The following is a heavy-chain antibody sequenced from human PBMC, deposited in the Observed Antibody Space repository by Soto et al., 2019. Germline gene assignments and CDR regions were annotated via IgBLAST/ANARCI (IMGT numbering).Heavy chain of an antibody. V-gene: IGHV3-11*01. D-gene: IGHD1-1*01. CDR3: AREGGTNDY. J-gene: IGHJ4*02. Sequence: KLGGSLRLSCAASGFSFSTHWMHWVRQAPGKGLEWVSYISSDGSTIYYADSVKGRFTISRDNAKNSLYLQMNSLSAEDTAVYYCAREGGTNDYWGQGTLVTVSS. CDR2: ISSDGSTI. CDR1: GFSFSTHW.